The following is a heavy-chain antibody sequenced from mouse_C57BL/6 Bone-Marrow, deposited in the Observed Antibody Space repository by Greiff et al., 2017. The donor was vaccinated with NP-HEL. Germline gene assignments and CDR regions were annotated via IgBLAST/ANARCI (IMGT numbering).Heavy chain of an antibody. V-gene: IGHV1-87*01. CDR2: GQGLEWIG. J-gene: IGHJ1*03. CDR1: YTFFSRVH. D-gene: IGHD1-1*01. Sequence: VQLQQSGPELARPWASVKISCQAFYTFFSRVHFALMDTNSWMQWVKQRPGQGLEWIGAIYPGNGDTSYNQKVKGKATLAAYKTSNTAYMQLSSLTSEDSAVYYCAYYGSPYWDFDVWGTGTTVTVSS. CDR3: SEDSAVYYCAYYGSPYWDFDV.